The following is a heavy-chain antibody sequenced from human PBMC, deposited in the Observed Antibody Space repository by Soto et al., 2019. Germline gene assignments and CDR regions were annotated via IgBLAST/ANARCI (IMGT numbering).Heavy chain of an antibody. CDR3: ARDAVAGTGFDY. D-gene: IGHD6-19*01. CDR1: GGSISSYY. Sequence: PSETLSLTCTVSGGSISSYYWSWIRPPPGKGLEWIGYIYYSGSTNYNPSLKSRVTISVDTSKNQFSLKLSSVTAADTAVYYCARDAVAGTGFDYWGQGTLVTVSS. J-gene: IGHJ4*02. CDR2: IYYSGST. V-gene: IGHV4-59*01.